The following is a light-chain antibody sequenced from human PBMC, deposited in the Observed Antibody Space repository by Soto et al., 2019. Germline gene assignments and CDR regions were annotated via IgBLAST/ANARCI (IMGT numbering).Light chain of an antibody. CDR3: MQSTQLRT. V-gene: IGKV2-24*01. CDR1: QSLLHSDGNTY. CDR2: QIS. J-gene: IGKJ1*01. Sequence: DIVMTQTPLSSPVTLGQPASISCRSSQSLLHSDGNTYLSWLQQRPGQPPRLLVYQISKRFSGVPDRFSGSGAGTDFTLKISRVESEDVGIYYCMQSTQLRTFGQGTKGDIK.